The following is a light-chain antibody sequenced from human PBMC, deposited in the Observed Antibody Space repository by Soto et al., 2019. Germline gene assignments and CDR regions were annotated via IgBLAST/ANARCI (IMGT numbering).Light chain of an antibody. Sequence: EIVLTQSPATLSLSPGERATLSCRASQTINNYLAWYQQKPGQAPRLLVYDASYRAIGIPARFSGSGSGTDFTLTSSSREPEDVAVYYCQQRSDWPPRLTFGGGTKVEIK. J-gene: IGKJ4*01. CDR1: QTINNY. CDR3: QQRSDWPPRLT. CDR2: DAS. V-gene: IGKV3-11*01.